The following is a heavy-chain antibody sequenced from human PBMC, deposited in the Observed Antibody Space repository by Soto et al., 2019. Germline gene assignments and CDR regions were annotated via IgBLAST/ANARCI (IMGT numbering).Heavy chain of an antibody. V-gene: IGHV1-18*04. CDR3: ARDSSSWYVPAALDY. CDR1: GYTFTSYG. Sequence: QVQLVQSGAEVKKPGASVKVSCKASGYTFTSYGISWVRQAPGQGLEWMGWISAYNGNTNYAQKLQGRVTMTTDTSTSTAYTELRSLRSDDTAVYYCARDSSSWYVPAALDYWGQGTLVTVSS. CDR2: ISAYNGNT. D-gene: IGHD6-13*01. J-gene: IGHJ4*02.